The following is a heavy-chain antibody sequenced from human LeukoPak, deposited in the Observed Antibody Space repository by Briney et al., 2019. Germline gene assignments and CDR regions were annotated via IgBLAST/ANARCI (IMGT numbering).Heavy chain of an antibody. J-gene: IGHJ6*03. CDR1: GFTFSSYW. CDR2: IKQDGSEK. CDR3: ARERAGERPRPLLSYYYMDV. V-gene: IGHV3-7*01. Sequence: GGSLRLSCAASGFTFSSYWMSWVRQAPGKGLEWVADIKQDGSEKHYVDSVKGRFTISRENTKKYMYLQMNSVRDEDTAVYYCARERAGERPRPLLSYYYMDVWGKGTTVTISS. D-gene: IGHD3-16*01.